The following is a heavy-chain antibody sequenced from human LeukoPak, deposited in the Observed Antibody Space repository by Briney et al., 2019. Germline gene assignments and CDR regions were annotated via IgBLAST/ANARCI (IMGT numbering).Heavy chain of an antibody. D-gene: IGHD4-11*01. CDR1: GGSISSGDYY. V-gene: IGHV4-30-4*08. CDR3: ARGLTTVTTNFDY. J-gene: IGHJ4*02. CDR2: INHSGST. Sequence: SQTLSLTCTVSGGSISSGDYYWSWIRQPPGKGLEWIGEINHSGSTNYNPSLKSRVTISVDTSKNQFSLKLSSVTAADTAVYYCARGLTTVTTNFDYWGQGTLVTVSS.